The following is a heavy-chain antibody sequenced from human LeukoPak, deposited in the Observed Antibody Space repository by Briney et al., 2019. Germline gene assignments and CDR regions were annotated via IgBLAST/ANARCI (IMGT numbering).Heavy chain of an antibody. Sequence: PGGSLRLSCAASGFTFSSYAMSWVRQVPGKGLVWVSRIRSDGGDTTYADFVQGRFTISRDNVKNMLYLQMNSLRAEDTAVYYCARLAARQILGYYGMDVWGQGTTVTVSS. D-gene: IGHD6-6*01. J-gene: IGHJ6*02. V-gene: IGHV3-74*01. CDR2: IRSDGGDT. CDR3: ARLAARQILGYYGMDV. CDR1: GFTFSSYA.